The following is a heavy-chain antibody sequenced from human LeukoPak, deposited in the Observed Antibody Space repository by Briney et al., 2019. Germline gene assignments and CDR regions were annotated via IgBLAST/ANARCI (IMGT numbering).Heavy chain of an antibody. V-gene: IGHV3-43D*03. CDR1: GFTFDDYA. Sequence: PGGSLRLSCAASGFTFDDYAMHWVRQAPGKGLEWVSLISWDGGSTYYADSVKGRFTISRDNSKNSLYLQMNSLRAEDTALYYCAKDINDDFWSGSGYWGQGTLVTVSS. CDR3: AKDINDDFWSGSGY. D-gene: IGHD3-3*01. J-gene: IGHJ4*02. CDR2: ISWDGGST.